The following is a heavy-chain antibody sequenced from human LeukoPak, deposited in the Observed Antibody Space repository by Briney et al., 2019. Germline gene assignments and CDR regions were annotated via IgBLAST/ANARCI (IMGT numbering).Heavy chain of an antibody. V-gene: IGHV1-46*01. J-gene: IGHJ3*02. D-gene: IGHD2-21*02. Sequence: ASVKVSCTASGYTFTSYYMRWVRQAPGQGLEWMGIINPSGGSTSYAQKFQDRVTMTRDTSTSTVYMELSSLRSEDTAVYYCARGSCGGDCYSAWDDAFDIWGQGTMVTVSS. CDR1: GYTFTSYY. CDR3: ARGSCGGDCYSAWDDAFDI. CDR2: INPSGGST.